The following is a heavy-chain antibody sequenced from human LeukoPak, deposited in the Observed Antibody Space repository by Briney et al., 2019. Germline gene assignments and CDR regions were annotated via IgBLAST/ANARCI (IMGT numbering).Heavy chain of an antibody. D-gene: IGHD3-10*01. Sequence: GASVKVSRKASGGTFSSYAISWVRQAPGQGLEWMGGIIPIFGTANYAQKFQGRVTITADESTSTAYMELSSLRSEDTAVYYCAREGYYGSGSYIFDPWGQGTLVTVSS. CDR2: IIPIFGTA. CDR1: GGTFSSYA. J-gene: IGHJ5*02. V-gene: IGHV1-69*13. CDR3: AREGYYGSGSYIFDP.